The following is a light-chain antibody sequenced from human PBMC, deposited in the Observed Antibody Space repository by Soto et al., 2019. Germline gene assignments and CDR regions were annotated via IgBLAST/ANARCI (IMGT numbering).Light chain of an antibody. Sequence: QSALTQPASVSGSPGQSITISCTGTSGDVGTYNVVSWYQQHPGKAPKLIIFEGSKRPSGLSNRFSGSKSGNTASLTISGLQAEDEADYHCCSYANNSLVVIGGGTKVTVL. CDR2: EGS. CDR1: SGDVGTYNV. CDR3: CSYANNSLVV. J-gene: IGLJ2*01. V-gene: IGLV2-23*01.